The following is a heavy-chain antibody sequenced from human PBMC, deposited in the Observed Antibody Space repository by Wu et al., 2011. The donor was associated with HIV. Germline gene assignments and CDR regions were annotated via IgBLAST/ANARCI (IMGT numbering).Heavy chain of an antibody. Sequence: QVQLVQSGAGVKKPGSSVKVSCKASGGTFSSYAINWVRQAPGQGLEWMGGIIPIFGTTNYAQKFRGRVSITADKSTSTAYMELSSLRSEDTAVYYCARLGYSSDRDDAFDVWGQGTMVIVSS. D-gene: IGHD6-19*01. V-gene: IGHV1-69*14. J-gene: IGHJ3*01. CDR3: ARLGYSSDRDDAFDV. CDR2: IIPIFGTT. CDR1: GGTFSSYA.